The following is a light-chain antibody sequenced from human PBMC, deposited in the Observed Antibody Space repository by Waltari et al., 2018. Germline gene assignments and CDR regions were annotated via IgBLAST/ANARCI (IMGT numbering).Light chain of an antibody. CDR1: SSDVGRYNL. V-gene: IGLV2-23*02. CDR3: CSYVGSSYV. CDR2: EVS. J-gene: IGLJ1*01. Sequence: QSALTQPAPVSGSPGQSITISCTGTSSDVGRYNLVSWYQHHPGKAPKLMIYEVSKRPSGVSNRFSGSKSGNTASLRISGLQAEDEADYYCCSYVGSSYVFGSGTKVTVL.